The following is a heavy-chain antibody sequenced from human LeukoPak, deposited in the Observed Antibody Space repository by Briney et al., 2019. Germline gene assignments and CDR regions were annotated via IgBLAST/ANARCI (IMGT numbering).Heavy chain of an antibody. CDR3: ARDQYLVGSDY. CDR2: IYTSGST. J-gene: IGHJ4*02. CDR1: GGSISSYY. D-gene: IGHD2-15*01. Sequence: SETLSLTCTASGGSISSYYWSWIRQPAGKGLEWIGRIYTSGSTNYNPSLMSRVTMSVDTSKNQFSLKLSSVTAADTAVYYCARDQYLVGSDYWGQGTLVTVSS. V-gene: IGHV4-4*07.